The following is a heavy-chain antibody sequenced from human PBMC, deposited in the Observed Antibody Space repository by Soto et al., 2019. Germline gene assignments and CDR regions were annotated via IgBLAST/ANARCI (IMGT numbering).Heavy chain of an antibody. CDR3: ASARSADITVSGVRYRLDV. J-gene: IGHJ6*02. V-gene: IGHV1-18*01. CDR1: GYTFTSYG. D-gene: IGHD3-3*01. CDR2: ISAYNGNT. Sequence: ASVKVSCKASGYTFTSYGISWVRQAPGQGLEWMGWISAYNGNTNYAQKLQGRITMTTDTSTRTVYIELRSLRSDDTAVYYCASARSADITVSGVRYRLDVWGQGTTVIVSS.